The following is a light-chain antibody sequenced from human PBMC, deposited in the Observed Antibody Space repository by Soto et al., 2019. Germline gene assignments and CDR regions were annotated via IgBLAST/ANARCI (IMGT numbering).Light chain of an antibody. CDR1: SSNIGNNA. V-gene: IGLV1-36*01. Sequence: QSVLTQPPSVSEAPRQRVTISCSGSSSNIGNNAVNWYQQLPGKAPRLIIYEVVQRPSGVPDRFSGSKSGNTASLTVSGLQAADEADYFCKSYAGSNTYVFGSGTKLTVL. J-gene: IGLJ1*01. CDR2: EVV. CDR3: KSYAGSNTYV.